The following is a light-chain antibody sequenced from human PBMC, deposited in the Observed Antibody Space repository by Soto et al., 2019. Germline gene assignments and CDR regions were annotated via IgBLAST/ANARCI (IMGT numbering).Light chain of an antibody. Sequence: QSVLTQPASVSASPGQSITIYCTGTRGDIGGYNYVSWYQQHPGKAPKLMIYDVYHRPSGVSNRFSASKSGNTASLTISGLQAVDEADYYCSSYTSSTTLVFGTGTKVTV. CDR2: DVY. CDR1: RGDIGGYNY. J-gene: IGLJ1*01. CDR3: SSYTSSTTLV. V-gene: IGLV2-14*03.